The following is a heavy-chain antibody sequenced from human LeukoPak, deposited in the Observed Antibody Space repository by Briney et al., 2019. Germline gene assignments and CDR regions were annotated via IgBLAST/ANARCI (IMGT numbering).Heavy chain of an antibody. CDR2: ISGSGGST. CDR1: GFTVSSNY. J-gene: IGHJ6*03. Sequence: GGSLRLSCAASGFTVSSNYMSWVRQAPGKGLEWVSVISGSGGSTYYADSVKGRFTISRDNSKNTLYLQMNSLRAEDTAVYYCAKMTTGYYYYYMDVWGKGTTVTVSS. D-gene: IGHD4-11*01. CDR3: AKMTTGYYYYYMDV. V-gene: IGHV3-23*01.